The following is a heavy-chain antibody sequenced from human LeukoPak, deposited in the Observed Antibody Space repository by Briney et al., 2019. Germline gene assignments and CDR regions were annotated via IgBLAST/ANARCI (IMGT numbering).Heavy chain of an antibody. D-gene: IGHD6-13*01. CDR1: GFTFTSYA. J-gene: IGHJ4*02. CDR2: ISGSGGST. V-gene: IGHV3-23*01. Sequence: GGSLRLSCAASGFTFTSYAMNWVRQAPGKGLEWVSAISGSGGSTYYADSVKGRFTISRDNSKNTLYLQMNSLRAEDTAVYYCAKGLQYSSSWYALGYYFDYWGQGTLVTVSS. CDR3: AKGLQYSSSWYALGYYFDY.